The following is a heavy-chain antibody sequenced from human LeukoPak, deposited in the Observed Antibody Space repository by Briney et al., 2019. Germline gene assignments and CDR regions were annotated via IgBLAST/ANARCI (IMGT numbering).Heavy chain of an antibody. CDR1: GGSFSGYY. CDR3: ARGISDFWSGYYLYFDY. D-gene: IGHD3-3*01. V-gene: IGHV4-34*01. Sequence: PSETLSLTCAVYGGSFSGYYWSWIRQPPGKGLEWIGEINHSGSTNYNPSLKSRVTISVDTSKNQFSLKLSSATAADTAVYYCARGISDFWSGYYLYFDYWGQGTLVTVSS. CDR2: INHSGST. J-gene: IGHJ4*02.